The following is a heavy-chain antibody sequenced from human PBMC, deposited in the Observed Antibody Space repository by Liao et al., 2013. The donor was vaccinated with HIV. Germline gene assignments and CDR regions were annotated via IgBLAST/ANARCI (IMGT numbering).Heavy chain of an antibody. CDR3: ARGATTVTREYNWFDP. CDR1: GGSISSGSYY. D-gene: IGHD4-17*01. CDR2: IYTSGST. V-gene: IGHV4-61*02. J-gene: IGHJ5*02. Sequence: QVQLQESGPGLVKPSQTLSLTCTVSGGSISSGSYYWSWIRQPAGKGLEWIGRIYTSGSTNYNPSLNSRVTISVDTSKNQFSLKLSSVTAADTAVYYCARGATTVTREYNWFDPWGQGNPGHRLL.